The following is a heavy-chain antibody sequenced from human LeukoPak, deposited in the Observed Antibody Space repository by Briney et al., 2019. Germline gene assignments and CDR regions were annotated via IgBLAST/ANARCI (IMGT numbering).Heavy chain of an antibody. CDR1: GFIFSSYS. Sequence: GGSLRLSCAASGFIFSSYSMTWVRQAPGKGLEWVSSITSSSIYIHYADSVKGRFTISRDNAKNSLYLQMNSLRAEDTAVYYRAREYCSGGSCYRIDSWGQGTLVTVSS. CDR2: ITSSSIYI. CDR3: AREYCSGGSCYRIDS. D-gene: IGHD2-15*01. V-gene: IGHV3-21*01. J-gene: IGHJ4*02.